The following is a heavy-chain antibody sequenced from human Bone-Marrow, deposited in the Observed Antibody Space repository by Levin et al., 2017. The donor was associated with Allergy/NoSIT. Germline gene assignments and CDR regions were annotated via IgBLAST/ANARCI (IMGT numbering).Heavy chain of an antibody. CDR3: ARESPGGSGTYYPDY. CDR1: GFMFTDYS. V-gene: IGHV3-48*01. D-gene: IGHD3-10*01. Sequence: QAGGSLRLSCAASGFMFTDYSMNWVRRAPGKGLEWLSYISSSSGTIYYADSVKGRFIISRGNAASSLYLQMNSLRVEDTAVYYCARESPGGSGTYYPDYWGRGTLVTVSS. J-gene: IGHJ4*02. CDR2: ISSSSGTI.